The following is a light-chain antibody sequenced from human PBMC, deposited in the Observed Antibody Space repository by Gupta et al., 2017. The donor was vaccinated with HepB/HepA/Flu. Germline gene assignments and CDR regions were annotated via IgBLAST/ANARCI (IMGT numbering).Light chain of an antibody. CDR2: WAS. V-gene: IGKV4-1*01. Sequence: DIVMTQSPDSPAVSPGERATINCQSSQSALYNSNNKNYLAWYQQKSGQPPKLLIYWASNRESGVPDRFSGGGSGTNFTLTISSLQVEDVAVYFCLQDSGSPLTFGGGTKVEIK. CDR1: QSALYNSNNKNY. J-gene: IGKJ4*01. CDR3: LQDSGSPLT.